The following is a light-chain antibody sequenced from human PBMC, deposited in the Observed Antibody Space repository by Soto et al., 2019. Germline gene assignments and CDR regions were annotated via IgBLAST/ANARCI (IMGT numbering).Light chain of an antibody. CDR3: CSYAGSSTYV. J-gene: IGLJ1*01. V-gene: IGLV2-23*01. CDR1: SSDVGSYNL. Sequence: QSALTQPASVSGSPGQSITISCTGTSSDVGSYNLVSWYQQHPIKAPKLMIYEGSKRPSGVSNRFSGSKSGNTASLTISVLQAEDEADYYCCSYAGSSTYVFGTGTKLTVL. CDR2: EGS.